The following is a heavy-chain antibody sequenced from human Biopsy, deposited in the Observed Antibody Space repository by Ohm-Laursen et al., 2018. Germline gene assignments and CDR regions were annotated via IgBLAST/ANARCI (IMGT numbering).Heavy chain of an antibody. CDR1: GFTFNSYW. CDR2: INIDGSGT. CDR3: TRGYRYGLDALDV. D-gene: IGHD3-16*01. J-gene: IGHJ3*01. V-gene: IGHV3-74*03. Sequence: GSLRLSCSASGFTFNSYWMHWVRQAPGKGLVWVSRINIDGSGTKYADSVKGRFTVSRNNAKNTLYLQMNSLTAEDAAIYYCTRGYRYGLDALDVWGQGTMVTASS.